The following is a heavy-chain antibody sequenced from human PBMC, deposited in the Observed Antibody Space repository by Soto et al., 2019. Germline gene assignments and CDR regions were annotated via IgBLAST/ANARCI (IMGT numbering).Heavy chain of an antibody. CDR3: ATTERSSGWYGSSDY. J-gene: IGHJ4*02. D-gene: IGHD6-19*01. CDR2: FDPEDGET. Sequence: QVQLVQSGAEVKKPGASVKVSCKVSGYTLTKLSMHWVRQAPGKGLEWMGGFDPEDGETIYARKFQGRVTMTEDTSTDTAYMELSSLRSEDTAVYYCATTERSSGWYGSSDYWGQGTLVTVSS. V-gene: IGHV1-24*01. CDR1: GYTLTKLS.